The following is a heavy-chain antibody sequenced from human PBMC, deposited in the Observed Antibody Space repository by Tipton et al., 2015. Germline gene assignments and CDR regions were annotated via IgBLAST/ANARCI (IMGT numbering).Heavy chain of an antibody. Sequence: TLSLTCTVSGDSINRASHYWGWIRQPPGKGLEWIGAIYFSENTYYNPSLASRVTISLDTSKNQFSMRLTSVTAADTALYYCATEPPMVRGVVISPGVWGQGTLVTVSS. CDR2: IYFSENT. CDR1: GDSINRASHY. J-gene: IGHJ4*02. CDR3: ATEPPMVRGVVISPGV. D-gene: IGHD3-10*01. V-gene: IGHV4-39*01.